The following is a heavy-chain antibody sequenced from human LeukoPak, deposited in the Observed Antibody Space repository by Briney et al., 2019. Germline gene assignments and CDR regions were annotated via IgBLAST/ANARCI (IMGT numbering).Heavy chain of an antibody. CDR2: ISSSGSTI. J-gene: IGHJ4*02. CDR1: GFTFSSYE. Sequence: GGSLRLSCAASGFTFSSYEMNWVRQAPGKGLEWVSYISSSGSTIYYADSVKGRFTISRDNAKNSLYLQMNSLRAEDTAVYYCASSSGIAGGDYWGQGTLVTVSS. CDR3: ASSSGIAGGDY. D-gene: IGHD6-13*01. V-gene: IGHV3-48*03.